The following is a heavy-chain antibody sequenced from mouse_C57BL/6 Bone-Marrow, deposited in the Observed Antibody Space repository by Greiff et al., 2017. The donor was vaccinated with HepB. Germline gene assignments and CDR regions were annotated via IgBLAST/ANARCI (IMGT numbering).Heavy chain of an antibody. CDR2: IYPRDGST. CDR3: ARFPDGYYSWFAY. D-gene: IGHD2-3*01. Sequence: VKLMESGPELVKPGASVKLSCKASGYTFTSYDINWVKQRPGQGLEWIGWIYPRDGSTKYNAKFKGKATLTVDTSSSTAYMELHSLTSEHSAVYFCARFPDGYYSWFAYWGQGTLVTVSA. J-gene: IGHJ3*01. V-gene: IGHV1-85*01. CDR1: GYTFTSYD.